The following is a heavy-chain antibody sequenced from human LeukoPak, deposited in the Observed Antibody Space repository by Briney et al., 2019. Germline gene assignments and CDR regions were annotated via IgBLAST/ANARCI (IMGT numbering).Heavy chain of an antibody. D-gene: IGHD6-6*01. V-gene: IGHV1-69*04. J-gene: IGHJ6*03. Sequence: SVKVSCKASGGTFSSYAISWVRQAPGQGLEWMGRIIPILGIANYAQKFQGRVTMTRNTSISTAYMELSSLRSEDTAVYYCARARRYSSSSDYYYYMDVWGKGTTVTVSS. CDR2: IIPILGIA. CDR3: ARARRYSSSSDYYYYMDV. CDR1: GGTFSSYA.